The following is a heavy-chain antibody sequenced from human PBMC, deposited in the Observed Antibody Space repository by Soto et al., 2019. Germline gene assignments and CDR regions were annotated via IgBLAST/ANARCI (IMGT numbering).Heavy chain of an antibody. J-gene: IGHJ4*02. D-gene: IGHD6-19*01. Sequence: GSGPTLVNPTQTLTLTCTFSGFSLSTSGVGVGWIRQPPGKALEWLALIYWDDDKRYSPSLKSRLTITKDTSKNQVVLTMTNMDPVDTATYYCAHSRPLYSSGWPHFDYWGQGTLVTVSS. CDR3: AHSRPLYSSGWPHFDY. CDR1: GFSLSTSGVG. CDR2: IYWDDDK. V-gene: IGHV2-5*02.